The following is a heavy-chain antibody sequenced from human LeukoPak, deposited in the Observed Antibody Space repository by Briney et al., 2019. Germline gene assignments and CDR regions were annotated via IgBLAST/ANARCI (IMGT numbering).Heavy chain of an antibody. CDR3: ARYGAVAGSGPADY. CDR2: IIAYYGNT. J-gene: IGHJ4*02. CDR1: GYTFTSYG. D-gene: IGHD6-19*01. V-gene: IGHV1-18*01. Sequence: ASVTVSCKASGYTFTSYGISWVRQAPGRGLEWMGWIIAYYGNTNYARKVQGRVTMATDTPTSTAYMELRSLRSDDTAVYYCARYGAVAGSGPADYWGQGSLVTVSS.